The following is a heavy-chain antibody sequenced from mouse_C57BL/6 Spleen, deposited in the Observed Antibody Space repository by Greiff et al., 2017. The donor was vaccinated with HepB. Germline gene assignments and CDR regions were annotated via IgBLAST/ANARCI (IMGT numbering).Heavy chain of an antibody. CDR2: ISSGSSTI. V-gene: IGHV5-17*01. CDR1: GFTFSDYG. Sequence: EVMLVESGGGLVKPGGSLKLSCAASGFTFSDYGMPWVRQAPEKGLEWVAYISSGSSTIYYADTVKGRFTISRDNAKNTLFLQMTSLRSEDTAMYYCARGYYYGSSPHWYFDVWGTGTTVTVSS. CDR3: ARGYYYGSSPHWYFDV. D-gene: IGHD1-1*01. J-gene: IGHJ1*03.